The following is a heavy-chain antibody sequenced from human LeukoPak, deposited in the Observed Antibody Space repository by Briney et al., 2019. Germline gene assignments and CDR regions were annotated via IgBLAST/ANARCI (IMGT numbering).Heavy chain of an antibody. J-gene: IGHJ3*02. Sequence: GGSLRLSCAASGFTFSSYAMHWVRQAPGKGLEWVAVISYDGSNRYYADSVKGRFTISRDNSKNTLYLQMNSLRAEDTAVYYCAREIIAAAGLDAFDIWGQGQWSPSLQ. D-gene: IGHD6-13*01. CDR1: GFTFSSYA. CDR2: ISYDGSNR. V-gene: IGHV3-30-3*01. CDR3: AREIIAAAGLDAFDI.